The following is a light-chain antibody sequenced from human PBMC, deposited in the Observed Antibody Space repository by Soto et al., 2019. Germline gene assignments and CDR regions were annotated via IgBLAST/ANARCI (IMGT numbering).Light chain of an antibody. J-gene: IGKJ1*01. Sequence: EIVLTQSPGTLSLSPGERATLFCRASQSVTSSYLAWYQQRPGQSPRLLIHGASSMATGVPDRLSGSGSGTDFSLTISRMEPEDFAVYYCQQYGGSPRTFGQGTKVEIK. V-gene: IGKV3-20*01. CDR2: GAS. CDR3: QQYGGSPRT. CDR1: QSVTSSY.